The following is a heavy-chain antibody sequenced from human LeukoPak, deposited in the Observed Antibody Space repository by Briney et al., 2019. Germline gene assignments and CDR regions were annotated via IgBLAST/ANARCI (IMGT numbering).Heavy chain of an antibody. J-gene: IGHJ4*02. Sequence: GSSVKVSCKASRGTFSSYAISWVRQAPGQGLEWMGGIIPIFGTANYAQKFQGRVTITTDESTSTAYMELSSLRSEDTAVYYCARRGLVGGYSHWGQGTLVTVSS. V-gene: IGHV1-69*05. D-gene: IGHD3-10*01. CDR1: RGTFSSYA. CDR3: ARRGLVGGYSH. CDR2: IIPIFGTA.